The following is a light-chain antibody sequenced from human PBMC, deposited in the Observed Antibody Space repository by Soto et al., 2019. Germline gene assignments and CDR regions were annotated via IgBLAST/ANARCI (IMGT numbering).Light chain of an antibody. CDR2: DAS. CDR1: QGISNY. J-gene: IGKJ4*01. CDR3: QQLNGYLALT. Sequence: DIQLTQSPSFLSASIGXRVTITCRASQGISNYLAWYQQKPGKAPRLLIYDASTLQSGVPSRFSGSRSGTEFTLTISSLQPEDFATYYCQQLNGYLALTFGGGTKVDIK. V-gene: IGKV1-9*01.